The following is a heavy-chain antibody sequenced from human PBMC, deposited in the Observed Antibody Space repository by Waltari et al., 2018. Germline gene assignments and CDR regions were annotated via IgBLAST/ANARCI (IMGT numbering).Heavy chain of an antibody. J-gene: IGHJ5*02. CDR3: AREVDSIWGSYRKGGWFDP. CDR1: GGSFSGYH. Sequence: QVQLQQWGAGLLKPSETLSLTCAVYGGSFSGYHWSWIRQPPGKGLEWIGEINHSGSTNYNPSLKSRVTISVDTSKNQFSLKLSSVTAADTAVYYCAREVDSIWGSYRKGGWFDPWGQGTLVTVSS. V-gene: IGHV4-34*01. D-gene: IGHD3-16*02. CDR2: INHSGST.